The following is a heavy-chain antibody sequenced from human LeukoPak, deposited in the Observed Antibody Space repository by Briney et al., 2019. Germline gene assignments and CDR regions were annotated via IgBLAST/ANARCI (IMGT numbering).Heavy chain of an antibody. V-gene: IGHV3-7*01. CDR1: GFTFSSYW. CDR2: IKQDGSEK. CDR3: ARTRITMIVGLASRFDY. Sequence: GGSLRLSCAASGFTFSSYWMSWVRQAPGKGLEWVANIKQDGSEKYYVDSVKGRFTISGDNAKNSLYLQMNSLRAEDTAVYYCARTRITMIVGLASRFDYWGQGTLVTVSS. J-gene: IGHJ4*02. D-gene: IGHD3-22*01.